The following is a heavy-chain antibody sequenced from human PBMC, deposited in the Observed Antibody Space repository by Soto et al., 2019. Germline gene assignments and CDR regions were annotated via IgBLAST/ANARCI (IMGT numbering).Heavy chain of an antibody. Sequence: EVQLLESGGGLVQPGGSLRLSCAASGFTFSNYAMNWVRQAPGKGLEWVSVISGSGGSTYYADSVKGRFTISRDNSKNTLYLQMNSLSAEDTAVYYCARRGSGWYFAYWGQGNLVAVSS. CDR2: ISGSGGST. D-gene: IGHD6-19*01. V-gene: IGHV3-23*01. CDR1: GFTFSNYA. J-gene: IGHJ4*02. CDR3: ARRGSGWYFAY.